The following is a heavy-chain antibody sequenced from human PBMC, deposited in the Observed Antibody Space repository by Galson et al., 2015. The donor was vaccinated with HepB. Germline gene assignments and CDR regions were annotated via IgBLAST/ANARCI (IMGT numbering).Heavy chain of an antibody. J-gene: IGHJ4*02. CDR1: GYTFTGYY. CDR2: INPNSGGT. D-gene: IGHD3-10*01. V-gene: IGHV1-2*06. Sequence: SVKVSCKASGYTFTGYYMHWVQQAPGQGLEWVGRINPNSGGTNHAQKFQGRVTMTSDTSISTAYMELSRLRSDDTAVFYCARDLGTVYGSGSYYLDYWGQGTLVTVSS. CDR3: ARDLGTVYGSGSYYLDY.